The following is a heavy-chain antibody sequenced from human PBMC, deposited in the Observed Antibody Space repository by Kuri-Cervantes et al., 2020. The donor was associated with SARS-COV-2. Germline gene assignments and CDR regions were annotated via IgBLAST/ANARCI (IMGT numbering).Heavy chain of an antibody. CDR2: MNPNSGNT. V-gene: IGHV1-8*02. Sequence: ASVKVSCKASGYTFTSYDINWVRQATGQGLEWMGWMNPNSGNTGYAQKFQGRVTMTRNTSISTAYMELSSLRSEDTAVYYCARDDGLRFLEWYTSPFDYWGQGTLVTVSS. CDR3: ARDDGLRFLEWYTSPFDY. D-gene: IGHD3-3*01. J-gene: IGHJ4*02. CDR1: GYTFTSYD.